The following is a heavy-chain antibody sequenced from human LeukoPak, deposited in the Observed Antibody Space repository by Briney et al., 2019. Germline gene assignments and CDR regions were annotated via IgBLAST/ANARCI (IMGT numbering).Heavy chain of an antibody. J-gene: IGHJ4*02. CDR2: IYSGGST. CDR3: ARGRGTYYFDY. V-gene: IGHV3-53*01. D-gene: IGHD3-10*01. CDR1: GFTVSTNY. Sequence: PGGFLRLSCAASGFTVSTNYMSWVRQAPGKGLEWVSVIYSGGSTYYADSVKGRFTISRDNSKNTLYLQMNSLRAEDTAVYYCARGRGTYYFDYWGQGTLVTVSS.